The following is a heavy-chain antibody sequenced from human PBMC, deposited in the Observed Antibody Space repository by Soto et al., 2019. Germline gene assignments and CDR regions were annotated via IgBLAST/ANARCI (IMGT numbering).Heavy chain of an antibody. CDR1: GYTFTSYN. V-gene: IGHV1-46*01. J-gene: IGHJ4*02. CDR3: FRGGFPDYGKEGRY. CDR2: IYASGGST. Sequence: QVQLMQSGAEVKKPGASVKVSCKASGYTFTSYNVHWVRQAPGQGLEWMGIIYASGGSTSYAQNFQGRLTETTETSTSTVYMELSSLRSDDTAVYYCFRGGFPDYGKEGRYWGQGTLVTVSS. D-gene: IGHD4-17*01.